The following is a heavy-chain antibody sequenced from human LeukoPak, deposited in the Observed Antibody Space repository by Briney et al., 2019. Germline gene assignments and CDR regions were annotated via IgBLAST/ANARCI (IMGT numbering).Heavy chain of an antibody. CDR3: ASSPYYDILTGTHGAFDI. CDR2: ISYDGSNK. Sequence: GRSLRLSCAASGFTFSSYAMHWVRQAPGKGLEWVAVISYDGSNKYYADSVKGRFTISRDNSKNTLYLQMNSLRAEDTAVYYCASSPYYDILTGTHGAFDIWGQGTMVTASS. D-gene: IGHD3-9*01. J-gene: IGHJ3*02. V-gene: IGHV3-30-3*01. CDR1: GFTFSSYA.